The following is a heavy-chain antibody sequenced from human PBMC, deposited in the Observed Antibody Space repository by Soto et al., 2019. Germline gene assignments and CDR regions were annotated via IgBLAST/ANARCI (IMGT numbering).Heavy chain of an antibody. CDR1: GYTFSSYY. CDR3: ARASGSYYYYGMDV. J-gene: IGHJ6*02. Sequence: ASVKVSCKASGYTFSSYYLHWVRQAPGQGLEWMGIINPSGGSTSYAQKFQGRVTMTRDTSTSIVYMELSSLRSEDTAVYYCARASGSYYYYGMDVWGQGTTVTAP. V-gene: IGHV1-46*01. CDR2: INPSGGST. D-gene: IGHD1-26*01.